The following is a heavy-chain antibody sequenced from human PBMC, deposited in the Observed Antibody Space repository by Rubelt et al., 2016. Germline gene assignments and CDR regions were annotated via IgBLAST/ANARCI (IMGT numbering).Heavy chain of an antibody. V-gene: IGHV4-34*01. CDR3: ASEQLLSDYYYGMDV. Sequence: QVQLQQWGAGLLKPSETLSLTCAVYGGSFSGYYWSWIRQPPGKGLEWIGEINHSGSTNYNPSLKSRVTISVDTSKNPFSLKLGAVTAADTAVYYCASEQLLSDYYYGMDVWGQGTTVTVSS. CDR1: GGSFSGYY. J-gene: IGHJ6*02. CDR2: INHSGST. D-gene: IGHD2-2*01.